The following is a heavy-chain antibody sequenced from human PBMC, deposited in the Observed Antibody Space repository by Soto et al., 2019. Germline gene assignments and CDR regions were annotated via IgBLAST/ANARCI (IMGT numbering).Heavy chain of an antibody. CDR3: AREAPNWYFDY. Sequence: PGGSLRLSCAASGFTFSSYWMSWVRQAPGKGLEWVANMDQDGSEKYYVDSVKGRFTISRDNAKNSLYLQMNSLRAEDTAVYYCAREAPNWYFDYWGQGTLVTVSS. J-gene: IGHJ4*02. CDR2: MDQDGSEK. V-gene: IGHV3-7*01. CDR1: GFTFSSYW.